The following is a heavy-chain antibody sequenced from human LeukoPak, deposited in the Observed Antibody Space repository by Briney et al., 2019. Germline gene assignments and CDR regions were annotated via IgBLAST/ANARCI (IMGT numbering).Heavy chain of an antibody. CDR1: GFTFSSYS. D-gene: IGHD6-19*01. CDR3: ARPKRYSSATPDY. CDR2: ISSSSSYI. Sequence: GGSLRLSCAASGFTFSSYSMNWVRQAPVKGLEWVPSISSSSSYIYYADSVKGRFTISRDNAKNSLYLQMNSLRAEDTAVYYCARPKRYSSATPDYWGQGTLVTVSS. V-gene: IGHV3-21*01. J-gene: IGHJ4*02.